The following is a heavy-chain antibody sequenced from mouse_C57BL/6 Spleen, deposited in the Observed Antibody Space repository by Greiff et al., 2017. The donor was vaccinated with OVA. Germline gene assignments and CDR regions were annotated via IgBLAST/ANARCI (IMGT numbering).Heavy chain of an antibody. CDR1: GFSLTSYG. D-gene: IGHD1-1*01. CDR3: ARNPYYYGSSYGFDY. J-gene: IGHJ2*01. CDR2: IWSGGST. Sequence: VKLMESGPGLVQPSQSLSITCTVSGFSLTSYGVHWVRQSPGKGLEWLGVIWSGGSTDYNAAFISRLSISKDNSKSQVFFKMNSLQADDTAIYYCARNPYYYGSSYGFDYWGQGTTLTVSS. V-gene: IGHV2-2*01.